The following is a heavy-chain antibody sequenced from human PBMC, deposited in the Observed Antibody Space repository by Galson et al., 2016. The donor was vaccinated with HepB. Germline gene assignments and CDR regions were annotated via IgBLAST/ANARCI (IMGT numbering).Heavy chain of an antibody. Sequence: SLRLSCAASGFTFTNAWLNWVRQAPGKGLEWVGRIKTKTDGGTTDYAAPVQGRFTIARDDSRHTLYLQMNGGNTEDTAVYYCTPAYDFGSGYYFDYRGQGTLVTVSS. CDR2: IKTKTDGGTT. CDR3: TPAYDFGSGYYFDY. J-gene: IGHJ4*02. CDR1: GFTFTNAW. D-gene: IGHD3-3*01. V-gene: IGHV3-15*01.